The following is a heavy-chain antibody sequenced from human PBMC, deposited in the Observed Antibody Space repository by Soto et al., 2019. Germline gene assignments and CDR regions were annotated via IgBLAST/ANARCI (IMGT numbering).Heavy chain of an antibody. D-gene: IGHD2-21*02. CDR1: GGSISSYY. CDR2: IYYSGST. V-gene: IGHV4-59*01. Sequence: SETLSLTCTVSGGSISSYYWSWIRQPPGKGLEWIGYIYYSGSTNYNPSLKSRVTISVDTSKNQFSLKLSSVTAADTAVYYCARGGDDVSRLFDYWGLGTLVTVSS. CDR3: ARGGDDVSRLFDY. J-gene: IGHJ4*02.